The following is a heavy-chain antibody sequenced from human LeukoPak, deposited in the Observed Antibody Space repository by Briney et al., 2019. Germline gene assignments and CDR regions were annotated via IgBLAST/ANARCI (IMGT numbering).Heavy chain of an antibody. D-gene: IGHD3-22*01. V-gene: IGHV4-59*01. Sequence: SETLSLTCTVSGGSISSYYWSWIRQPPGKGLEWIGYIYYSGSTNYNPSLKSRVTISVDTSKNQFSLKLSSVTAADAAVYYCARDSIHSSGDPHGFDPWGQGTLVTVSS. CDR2: IYYSGST. J-gene: IGHJ5*02. CDR3: ARDSIHSSGDPHGFDP. CDR1: GGSISSYY.